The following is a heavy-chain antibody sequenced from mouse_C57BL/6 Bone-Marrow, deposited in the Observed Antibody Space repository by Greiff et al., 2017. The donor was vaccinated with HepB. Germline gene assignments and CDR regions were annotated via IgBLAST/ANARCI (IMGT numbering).Heavy chain of an antibody. CDR1: GYSITSGYD. V-gene: IGHV3-1*01. Sequence: EVKLLESGPGMVKPSQSLSLTCTVSGYSITSGYDWHWIRHFPGNKLEWMGYISDSGSTNYNPSLKSRISITHDTSKNHFFLKLNSMTTEDTATYYCARGRALLTPYFDYWGQGTTLTVSS. D-gene: IGHD2-1*01. CDR2: ISDSGST. CDR3: ARGRALLTPYFDY. J-gene: IGHJ2*01.